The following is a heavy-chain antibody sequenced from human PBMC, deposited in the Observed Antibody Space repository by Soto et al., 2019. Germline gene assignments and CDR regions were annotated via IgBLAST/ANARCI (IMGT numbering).Heavy chain of an antibody. J-gene: IGHJ4*01. V-gene: IGHV1-18*01. Sequence: QVQLVQSGAEVKKPGASVKVSCKASGYTFTNYGINWVRQAPGQGLEWLGWVSAYNGERRYAPRVQARVIMTTDTSTTTAYMELRSLRSDDTAVYCCSRGTSIPASGDYWGQGTLVTVSS. D-gene: IGHD6-6*01. CDR2: VSAYNGER. CDR1: GYTFTNYG. CDR3: SRGTSIPASGDY.